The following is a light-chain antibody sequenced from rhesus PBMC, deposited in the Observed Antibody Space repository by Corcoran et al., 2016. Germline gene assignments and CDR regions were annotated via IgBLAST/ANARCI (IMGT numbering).Light chain of an antibody. CDR3: VQAIAFPLT. Sequence: DIVMTQTPLSLPITPGEPASISCRSSQSLLHSNGNTYLHWYLKKPGQSPPLLFDGGSIRASCVPDRFSGNGAGTDFTLKISRVEAEDVGVYYCVQAIAFPLTFGGGTKVEIK. V-gene: IGKV2-72*01. CDR1: QSLLHSNGNTY. CDR2: GGS. J-gene: IGKJ4*01.